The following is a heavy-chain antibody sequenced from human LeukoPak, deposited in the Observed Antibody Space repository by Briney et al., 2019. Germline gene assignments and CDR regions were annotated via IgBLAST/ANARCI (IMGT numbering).Heavy chain of an antibody. V-gene: IGHV4-34*01. Sequence: KPSETLSLTCAVSGGSFSGYYWSWIRQSPGKGLEWIGEINQSGGTNYNPSLKSRVTISGDTSKTQFSLKLSSVTAADTAVYYCARGQSDSSGWIDYWGQGTLVTVSS. J-gene: IGHJ4*02. CDR2: INQSGGT. CDR3: ARGQSDSSGWIDY. D-gene: IGHD6-19*01. CDR1: GGSFSGYY.